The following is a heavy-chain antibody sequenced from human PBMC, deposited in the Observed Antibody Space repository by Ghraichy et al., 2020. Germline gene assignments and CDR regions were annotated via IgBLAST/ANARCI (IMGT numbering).Heavy chain of an antibody. D-gene: IGHD3-22*01. CDR1: GFTFSAYE. J-gene: IGHJ4*02. V-gene: IGHV3-48*03. CDR2: ISSSGNTI. Sequence: GGSLRLSCAASGFTFSAYEMNWVRQAPGKGLKWVSYISSSGNTIYYADSVKGRFTISRDNAKNSLYLHMNSLRAEDTAVYYCASRWGASGYSYYFDYWGQGTLVTVSS. CDR3: ASRWGASGYSYYFDY.